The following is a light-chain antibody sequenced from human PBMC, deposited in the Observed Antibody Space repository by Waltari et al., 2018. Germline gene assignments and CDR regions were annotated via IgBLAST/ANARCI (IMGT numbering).Light chain of an antibody. CDR1: SSDVGGYNY. J-gene: IGLJ1*01. CDR2: GVS. CDR3: SSYTSTKTGV. V-gene: IGLV2-14*01. Sequence: QSALTQPASVSGSPGQSLTISCTGTSSDVGGYNYVSWYQQYPGKAPQLMIYGVSYRPSGISNRFSGSKSGNTATLTISGLQAEDEADYYCSSYTSTKTGVFGTGTKVTVL.